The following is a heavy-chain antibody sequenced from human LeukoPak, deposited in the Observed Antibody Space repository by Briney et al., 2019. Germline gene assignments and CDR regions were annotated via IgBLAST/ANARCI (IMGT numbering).Heavy chain of an antibody. CDR3: ARGKAVAGTDRYYYYGMDV. CDR1: GYTFTSYD. D-gene: IGHD6-19*01. CDR2: MNPNSGNT. J-gene: IGHJ6*02. Sequence: APVKVSCKASGYTFTSYDINWVRQATGQGLEWMGWMNPNSGNTGYAQKFQGRVTMTRNTSISTAYMELSSLRSEDTAVYYCARGKAVAGTDRYYYYGMDVWGQGTTVTVSS. V-gene: IGHV1-8*01.